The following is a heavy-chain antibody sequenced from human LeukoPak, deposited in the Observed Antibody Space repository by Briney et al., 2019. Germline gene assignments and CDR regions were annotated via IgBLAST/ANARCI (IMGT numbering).Heavy chain of an antibody. Sequence: SETLSLTCTVSGGSISSYYWSWIRQPPGKGLEWIGYIYYSGSTNYNPSLKSRVTISVDTSKNQFSLKLSSVTAADTAVYYCARTISWFDTWGQGTLVTVSS. D-gene: IGHD3-3*02. V-gene: IGHV4-59*01. J-gene: IGHJ5*02. CDR2: IYYSGST. CDR3: ARTISWFDT. CDR1: GGSISSYY.